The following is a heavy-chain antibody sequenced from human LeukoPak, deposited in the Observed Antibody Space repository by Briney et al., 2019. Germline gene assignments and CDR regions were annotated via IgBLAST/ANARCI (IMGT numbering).Heavy chain of an antibody. CDR1: GFTFSSYS. Sequence: GGSLRLSCAASGFTFSSYSMNWVRQAPGKGLEWVSSISSSGSYIYYADSVKGRFTISRDNAKNSLYLQMNSLRAEDTAVYYCARGYSIVGATLDYWGQGTLVTVSS. CDR3: ARGYSIVGATLDY. V-gene: IGHV3-21*01. D-gene: IGHD1-26*01. CDR2: ISSSGSYI. J-gene: IGHJ4*02.